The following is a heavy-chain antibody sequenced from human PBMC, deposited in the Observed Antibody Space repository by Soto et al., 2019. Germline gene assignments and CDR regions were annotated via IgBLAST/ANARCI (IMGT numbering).Heavy chain of an antibody. J-gene: IGHJ4*02. D-gene: IGHD2-2*01. V-gene: IGHV4-39*01. Sequence: SETLSLTCTVSGGSISSSSYYWGWIRQPPGKGLEWIGSIYYSGSTYYNPSLKSRVTISVDTSKNQFSLKLSSVTAADTAVYYCARHKRGYQLPPYYFDYWGQGTLVTVSS. CDR3: ARHKRGYQLPPYYFDY. CDR1: GGSISSSSYY. CDR2: IYYSGST.